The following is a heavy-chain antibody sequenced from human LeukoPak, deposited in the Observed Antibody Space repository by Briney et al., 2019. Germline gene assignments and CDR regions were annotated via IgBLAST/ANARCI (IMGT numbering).Heavy chain of an antibody. Sequence: PSETLSLTCTVSGGSISSYYWSWIRQPPGKGLEWIGYIYYSGSTNYNPSLKSRVTISVDTSKNQFSLKLSSVTAADTAVYYCARGAPPFYYYMDVWGKGTTVTVSS. V-gene: IGHV4-59*12. CDR3: ARGAPPFYYYMDV. CDR1: GGSISSYY. CDR2: IYYSGST. J-gene: IGHJ6*03.